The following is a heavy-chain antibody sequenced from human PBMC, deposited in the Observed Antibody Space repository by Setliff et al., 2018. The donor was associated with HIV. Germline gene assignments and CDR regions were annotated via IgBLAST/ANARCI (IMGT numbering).Heavy chain of an antibody. J-gene: IGHJ4*02. CDR1: GGSISSGYY. Sequence: ASETLSLTCTVSGGSISSGYYWGWIRQPPGKGLEWIGSIYHSGSTYYNPSLKSRVTISVDTSKNQFSLKLSSVTAADTAVYYCARTGYSSSWYDGGGWGQGTLVTVSS. CDR3: ARTGYSSSWYDGGG. V-gene: IGHV4-38-2*02. CDR2: IYHSGST. D-gene: IGHD6-13*01.